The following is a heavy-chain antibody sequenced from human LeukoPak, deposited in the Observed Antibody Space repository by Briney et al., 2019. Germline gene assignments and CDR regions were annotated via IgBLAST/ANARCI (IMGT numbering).Heavy chain of an antibody. V-gene: IGHV3-74*01. CDR2: INSDGSST. D-gene: IGHD3-10*01. CDR1: GFTFSSYA. CDR3: AREAREFYYYYYYGMDV. J-gene: IGHJ6*02. Sequence: PGGSLRLSCAASGFTFSSYAMSWVRQAPGKGLEWVSRINSDGSSTSYADSVKGRFTISRDNAKNTLYLQMNSLRAEDTAVYYCAREAREFYYYYYYGMDVWGQGTTVTVSS.